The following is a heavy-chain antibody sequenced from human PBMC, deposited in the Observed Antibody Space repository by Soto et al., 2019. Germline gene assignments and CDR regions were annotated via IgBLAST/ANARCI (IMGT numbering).Heavy chain of an antibody. J-gene: IGHJ3*02. CDR3: ARLYYYDSSGYRDAFDI. CDR1: GYSFTSYW. CDR2: IYPGDSDT. D-gene: IGHD3-22*01. V-gene: IGHV5-51*01. Sequence: RGESLKISCXGSGYSFTSYWIGWVRQMPGKGLEWMGIIYPGDSDTRYSPSFQGQVTISADKSISTAYLQWSSLKASDTAMYCCARLYYYDSSGYRDAFDIWGQGTMVTVSS.